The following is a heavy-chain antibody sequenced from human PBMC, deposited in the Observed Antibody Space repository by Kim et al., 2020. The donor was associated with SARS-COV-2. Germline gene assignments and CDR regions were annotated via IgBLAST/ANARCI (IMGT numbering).Heavy chain of an antibody. CDR3: ARTQKTYYYDSSGYYYDY. CDR2: IYYSGST. D-gene: IGHD3-22*01. Sequence: SETLSLTCTVSGGSISSSSYYWGWIRQPPGKGLEWIGSIYYSGSTYYNPSLKSRVTISVDTSKNQFSLKLSSVTAADTAVYYCARTQKTYYYDSSGYYYDYWGQGTLVPVSS. J-gene: IGHJ4*02. V-gene: IGHV4-39*01. CDR1: GGSISSSSYY.